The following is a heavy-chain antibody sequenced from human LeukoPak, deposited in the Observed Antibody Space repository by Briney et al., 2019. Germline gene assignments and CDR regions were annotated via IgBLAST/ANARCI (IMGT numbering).Heavy chain of an antibody. Sequence: SETLSLTCAVYSGSFSGYSWTWIRQPPEKGLEWIGEINHSGNTNYNPSLTSRVTIAVDTSKNQFSLKLNSVTAADTAVYFCARGALGWYGGFDHWGQGTLVTVSS. J-gene: IGHJ4*02. D-gene: IGHD6-19*01. CDR2: INHSGNT. V-gene: IGHV4-34*01. CDR3: ARGALGWYGGFDH. CDR1: SGSFSGYS.